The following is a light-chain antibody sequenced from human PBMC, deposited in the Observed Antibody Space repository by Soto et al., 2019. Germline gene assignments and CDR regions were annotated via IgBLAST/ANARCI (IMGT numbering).Light chain of an antibody. CDR2: RAS. CDR1: HYIYSN. CDR3: QQYHNLLT. Sequence: EIVMTQSPATLSVSPGERATLSCTASHYIYSNVAWFQQRPGQAPRLLIYRASTRATGTPARFSGSGSGTEFTLTITSLQSEDCALYNCQQYHNLLTFVQGTEVEIK. V-gene: IGKV3-15*01. J-gene: IGKJ1*01.